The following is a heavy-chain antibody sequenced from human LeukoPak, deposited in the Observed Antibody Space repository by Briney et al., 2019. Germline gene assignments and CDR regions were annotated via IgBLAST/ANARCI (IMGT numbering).Heavy chain of an antibody. J-gene: IGHJ4*02. CDR1: GFTFSSYA. CDR3: ARAGSGSYWQDFDY. D-gene: IGHD3-10*01. CDR2: ISGSGGST. V-gene: IGHV3-23*01. Sequence: GGSLRLSCAASGFTFSSYAMSWVRQAPGKGLEWVSDISGSGGSTYYADSVKGRFTISRDNAKNSLYLQMNSLRAEDTAVYYCARAGSGSYWQDFDYWGQGTLVTVSS.